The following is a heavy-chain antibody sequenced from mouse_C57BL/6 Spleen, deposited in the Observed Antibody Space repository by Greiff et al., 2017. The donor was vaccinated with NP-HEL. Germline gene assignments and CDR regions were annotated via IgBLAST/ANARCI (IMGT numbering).Heavy chain of an antibody. V-gene: IGHV3-6*01. J-gene: IGHJ2*01. CDR1: GYSITSGYY. CDR3: ARDSAITTVPDY. D-gene: IGHD1-1*01. CDR2: ISYDGSN. Sequence: EVKLMESGPGLVKPSQSLSLTCSVTGYSITSGYYWNWIRQFPGNKLEWMGYISYDGSNNYNPSLKNRISITRDTSKNQFFLKLNSVTTEDTATDYCARDSAITTVPDYWGQGTTLTVSS.